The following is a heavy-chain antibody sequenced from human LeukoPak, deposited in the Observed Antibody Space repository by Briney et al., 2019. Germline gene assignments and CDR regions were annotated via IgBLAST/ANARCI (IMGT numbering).Heavy chain of an antibody. Sequence: ASVKVSCKASRGTFSSYAIDWVRQAPGQGLEWMGRIYPNSGGTNLAQKFQGRVTMTRDTSISTAYMELSSLKSDDTAVYYCGRAVSQNGVDVWGQGTMVTVSS. V-gene: IGHV1-2*06. J-gene: IGHJ6*02. CDR2: IYPNSGGT. CDR3: GRAVSQNGVDV. CDR1: RGTFSSYA.